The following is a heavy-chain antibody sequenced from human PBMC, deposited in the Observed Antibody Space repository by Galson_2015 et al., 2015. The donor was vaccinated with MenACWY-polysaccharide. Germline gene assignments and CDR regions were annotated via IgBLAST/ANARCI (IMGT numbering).Heavy chain of an antibody. V-gene: IGHV4-4*07. Sequence: SETLSLTCIVSGGSISDSYWSWLRQSAGKGLEWIGRIYGRGGTNYNPSLGSRVTMSLDTSKKRFSLRLSSVTAADTAVYYCARDELGHVAAGVFWGQGTQVIVSS. CDR2: IYGRGGT. J-gene: IGHJ4*02. D-gene: IGHD6-13*01. CDR3: ARDELGHVAAGVF. CDR1: GGSISDSY.